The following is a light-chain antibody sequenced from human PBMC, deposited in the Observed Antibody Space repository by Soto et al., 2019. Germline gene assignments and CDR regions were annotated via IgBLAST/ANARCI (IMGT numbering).Light chain of an antibody. CDR2: GAS. Sequence: EIVLTQSPGTLSLSPGERATLSCRASQSVSGSYLAWYQQKPGQAPRLLIYGASSRATGIPDRFSGSGSGTDFTITISRLETEDFAVYYCQQYVTSPWTRGQGTKVDIK. V-gene: IGKV3-20*01. CDR3: QQYVTSPWT. J-gene: IGKJ1*01. CDR1: QSVSGSY.